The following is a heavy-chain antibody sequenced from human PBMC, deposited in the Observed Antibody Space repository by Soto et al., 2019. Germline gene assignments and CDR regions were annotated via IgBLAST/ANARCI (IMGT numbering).Heavy chain of an antibody. CDR1: GGSISSSSYY. J-gene: IGHJ4*02. D-gene: IGHD3-10*01. CDR2: IYYSGST. V-gene: IGHV4-39*01. Sequence: PSETLSLTCTVSGGSISSSSYYWGWIRQPPGKGLEWIGSIYYSGSTYYNPSLKSRVTISVDTSKDQFSLKLSSVTAADTAVYYCARHVLNWWVVRGVILYYFDYWGQGTLVTVSS. CDR3: ARHVLNWWVVRGVILYYFDY.